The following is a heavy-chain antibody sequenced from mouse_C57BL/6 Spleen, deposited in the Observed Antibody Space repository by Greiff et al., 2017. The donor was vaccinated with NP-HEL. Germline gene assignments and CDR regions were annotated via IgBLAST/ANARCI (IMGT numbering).Heavy chain of an antibody. CDR2: ISYDGSN. CDR3: AREGLRYLDY. D-gene: IGHD1-1*01. Sequence: VQLKESGPGLVKPSQSLSLTCSVTGYSITSGYYWNWIRQFPGNKLEWMGYISYDGSNNYNPSLNNRISITRDTSKNQFFLKLNSVTTEDTDTYYCAREGLRYLDYWGQGTTLTVSS. J-gene: IGHJ2*01. CDR1: GYSITSGYY. V-gene: IGHV3-6*01.